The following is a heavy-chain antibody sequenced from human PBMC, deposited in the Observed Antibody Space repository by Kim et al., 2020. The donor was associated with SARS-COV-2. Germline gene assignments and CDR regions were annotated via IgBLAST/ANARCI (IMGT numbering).Heavy chain of an antibody. V-gene: IGHV1-8*01. CDR1: GYTFTSYD. CDR3: ARGSFLYYDSSGPPRGFQH. CDR2: MNPNSGNT. J-gene: IGHJ1*01. D-gene: IGHD3-22*01. Sequence: ASVKVSCKASGYTFTSYDINWVRQATGQGLEWMGWMNPNSGNTGYAQKFQGRVTMTRNTSISTAYMELSSLRSEDTAVYYCARGSFLYYDSSGPPRGFQHWGQGTLVTVSS.